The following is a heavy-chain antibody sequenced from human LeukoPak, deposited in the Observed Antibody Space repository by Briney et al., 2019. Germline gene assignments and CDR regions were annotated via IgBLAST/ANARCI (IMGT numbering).Heavy chain of an antibody. CDR3: ARHRRSSIYSSFDY. Sequence: HGESLKISCKGSEYSFTNYWIGWVRQMPGKGLEWMGIIYPGDSDTRYSPSFQGQVTISADRSISTAYPQWSSLKASDTAMYYCARHRRSSIYSSFDYWGQGTLVTVSS. CDR1: EYSFTNYW. J-gene: IGHJ4*02. D-gene: IGHD4-11*01. V-gene: IGHV5-51*01. CDR2: IYPGDSDT.